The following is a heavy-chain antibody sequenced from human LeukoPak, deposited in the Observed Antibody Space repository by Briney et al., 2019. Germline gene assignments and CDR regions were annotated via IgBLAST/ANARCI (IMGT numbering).Heavy chain of an antibody. Sequence: GGSQRLSCAASGFTFSTYWMNWVRQAPGRGLEWVANIKVDGSEEYYTDSVEGRFAISRDNAKNSLYLQMNSLRAEDTAVYYCARGYWYYFDYWGQGTLVTVSS. CDR3: ARGYWYYFDY. CDR1: GFTFSTYW. D-gene: IGHD2-8*02. CDR2: IKVDGSEE. J-gene: IGHJ4*02. V-gene: IGHV3-7*01.